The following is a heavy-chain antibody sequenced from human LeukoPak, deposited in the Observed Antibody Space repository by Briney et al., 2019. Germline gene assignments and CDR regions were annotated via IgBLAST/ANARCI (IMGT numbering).Heavy chain of an antibody. J-gene: IGHJ4*02. CDR1: GDTFSKFG. CDR3: ARGTTISWREGLDF. V-gene: IGHV1-69*05. CDR2: VIPSFGPA. Sequence: GASVKVSCKASGDTFSKFGFSWVRLAPGQGLQWMGWVIPSFGPADYTQEFQGRLTIATDESTSTAYMELNSLRLEDTGIYYCARGTTISWREGLDFWGQETPVTVSS. D-gene: IGHD3/OR15-3a*01.